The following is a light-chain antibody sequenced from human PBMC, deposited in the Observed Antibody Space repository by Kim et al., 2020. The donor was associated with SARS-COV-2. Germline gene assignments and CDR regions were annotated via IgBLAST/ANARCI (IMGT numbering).Light chain of an antibody. CDR3: QAWDSSTHNYV. J-gene: IGLJ1*01. V-gene: IGLV3-1*01. CDR1: TLGDKS. Sequence: PGPTASTTCSGYTLGDKSVSWYQQKPGESPVVDIYQDNQRPPGIPERFSGSNSGNTATLTISGTQAMDEADYYCQAWDSSTHNYVFGAGTKVTVL. CDR2: QDN.